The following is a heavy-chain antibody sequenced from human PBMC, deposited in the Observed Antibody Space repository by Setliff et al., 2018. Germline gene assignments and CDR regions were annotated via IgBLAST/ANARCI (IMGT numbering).Heavy chain of an antibody. Sequence: GGSLRLSCAASGFSFSGSYMSWVRQAPGKGLEWISKMSGGGMTIYYADSVRGRLTISRDNAKNSLYLQMNSLRAEDTAVYYCARDGVMYGMDVWGQGTTVTVSS. D-gene: IGHD2-8*01. CDR2: MSGGGMTI. J-gene: IGHJ6*02. CDR1: GFSFSGSY. CDR3: ARDGVMYGMDV. V-gene: IGHV3-11*04.